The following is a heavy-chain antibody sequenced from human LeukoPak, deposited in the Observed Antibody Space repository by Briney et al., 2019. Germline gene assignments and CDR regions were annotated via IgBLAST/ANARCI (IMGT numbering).Heavy chain of an antibody. V-gene: IGHV1-18*01. D-gene: IGHD4-11*01. CDR3: ARDSPGTVSRPDTKVQLYWFDP. CDR2: ISAYNGNT. CDR1: GYTFTSYG. Sequence: ASVKVSCKASGYTFTSYGISWVRQAPGQGLEWMGWISAYNGNTNCAQKLQGRVTMTTDTSTSTAYMELRSLRSDDTAVYYCARDSPGTVSRPDTKVQLYWFDPWGQGTLVTVSS. J-gene: IGHJ5*02.